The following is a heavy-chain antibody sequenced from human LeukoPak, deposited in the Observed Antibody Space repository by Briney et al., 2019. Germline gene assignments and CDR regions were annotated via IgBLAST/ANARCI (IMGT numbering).Heavy chain of an antibody. Sequence: SETLSLTCTVSGGSISSSNYYWGWIRQPPGKGLEWFGSLYYSGSTYYNPSLKSRVTISVVTSKNQFSLKLSSVTAADRAVYYCARGYCSSTSCSWIGYMDVWGKGTTVTVSS. V-gene: IGHV4-39*01. CDR2: LYYSGST. CDR1: GGSISSSNYY. J-gene: IGHJ6*03. D-gene: IGHD2-2*01. CDR3: ARGYCSSTSCSWIGYMDV.